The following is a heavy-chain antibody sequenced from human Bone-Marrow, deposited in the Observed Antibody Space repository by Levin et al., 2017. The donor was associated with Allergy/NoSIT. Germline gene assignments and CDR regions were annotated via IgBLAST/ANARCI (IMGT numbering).Heavy chain of an antibody. D-gene: IGHD1-26*01. Sequence: ASVKVSCKATGYTFTDYYIHWIRQAPGQGLEWMGRINPDGGGTKFSQKIEGRVTLTRDTSIRTVTMELSSLRSDDTAVYFCARDLVGVDAFDFWGQGTMVIVSS. CDR1: GYTFTDYY. CDR2: INPDGGGT. V-gene: IGHV1-2*02. J-gene: IGHJ3*01. CDR3: ARDLVGVDAFDF.